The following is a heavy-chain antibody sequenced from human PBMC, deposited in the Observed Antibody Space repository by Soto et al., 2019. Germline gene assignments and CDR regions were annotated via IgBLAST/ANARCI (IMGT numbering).Heavy chain of an antibody. CDR3: ARDPSHYYYGSGTYYDY. CDR2: INPNSGGT. J-gene: IGHJ4*02. Sequence: GASVKVPCKASGYTFTGHYIHWVRQSPGQGLEWMGWINPNSGGTNYAQKFQGWVIMTRDAPINTAYMELNRLTSDDTAVYYCARDPSHYYYGSGTYYDYWGQGTLVTVSS. CDR1: GYTFTGHY. D-gene: IGHD3-10*01. V-gene: IGHV1-2*04.